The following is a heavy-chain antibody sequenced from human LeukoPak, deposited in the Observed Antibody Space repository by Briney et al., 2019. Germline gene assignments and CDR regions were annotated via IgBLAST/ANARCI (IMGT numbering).Heavy chain of an antibody. J-gene: IGHJ5*02. CDR1: GFTSSSYA. CDR2: ISGSGGRT. Sequence: GGSLRLSCAASGFTSSSYAMSWVRQAPGKGLEWVSAISGSGGRTYYADSVKGRFTISRDNSKNTLYLQMNSLRAEDTAVYYCAKILVRDYRSPHGWFDPWGQGTLVTVSS. D-gene: IGHD4-11*01. CDR3: AKILVRDYRSPHGWFDP. V-gene: IGHV3-23*01.